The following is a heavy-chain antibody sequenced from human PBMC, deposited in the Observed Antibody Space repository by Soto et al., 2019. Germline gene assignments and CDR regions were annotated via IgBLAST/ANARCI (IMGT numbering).Heavy chain of an antibody. D-gene: IGHD3-22*01. V-gene: IGHV4-39*01. CDR1: GGSISSSSYY. CDR3: ARPLEACYYDSSGYGYNWFDP. CDR2: IYYSGST. J-gene: IGHJ5*02. Sequence: SETLSLTCTVSGGSISSSSYYWGWIRQPPGKGLEWIGSIYYSGSTYYNPSLKSRVTISVDTSKNQFSLKLSSVTAADTAVYYCARPLEACYYDSSGYGYNWFDPWGQGTLVTVSS.